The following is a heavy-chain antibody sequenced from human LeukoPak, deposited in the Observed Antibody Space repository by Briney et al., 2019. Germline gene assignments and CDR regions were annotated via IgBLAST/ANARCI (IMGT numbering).Heavy chain of an antibody. CDR1: EFTVSSNY. D-gene: IGHD6-13*01. V-gene: IGHV3-53*01. CDR3: ARSTPATGTRNPFYYSDF. Sequence: GGSLRLSCEVSEFTVSSNYMSWVRQAPGKGPEWVSIIYSDGRTYYTDSVKGRFTISRDNSKNTLYMQMNSLRAEDTAVYYCARSTPATGTRNPFYYSDFWGQGTLVTVSS. J-gene: IGHJ4*02. CDR2: IYSDGRT.